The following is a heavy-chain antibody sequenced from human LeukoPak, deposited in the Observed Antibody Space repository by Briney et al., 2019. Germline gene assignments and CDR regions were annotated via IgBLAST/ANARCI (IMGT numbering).Heavy chain of an antibody. Sequence: SETLSLTCTVSGGSISSSSYYWGWIRQPPGKGLEWIGSIYYSGSTYYNPSLKSRVTISVDTSKNQFSLKLSSVIAADTAVYYCARHEDYYDSSGYEGYFQHWGQGTLVTVSS. V-gene: IGHV4-39*01. J-gene: IGHJ1*01. D-gene: IGHD3-22*01. CDR1: GGSISSSSYY. CDR2: IYYSGST. CDR3: ARHEDYYDSSGYEGYFQH.